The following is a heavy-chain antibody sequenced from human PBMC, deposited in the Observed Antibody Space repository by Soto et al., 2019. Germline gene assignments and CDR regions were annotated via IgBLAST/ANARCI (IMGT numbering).Heavy chain of an antibody. D-gene: IGHD2-2*01. CDR3: ARVPDY. V-gene: IGHV4-39*07. Sequence: SETLSLTCTVSGDSISSSNYFWGWIRQPPGKGLEWIGTIFYSGSTYYNPSLKSRVTISVDTSKNQFSLKLSSVTAADTAVYYCARVPDYWGQGILVTVPQ. J-gene: IGHJ4*02. CDR2: IFYSGST. CDR1: GDSISSSNYF.